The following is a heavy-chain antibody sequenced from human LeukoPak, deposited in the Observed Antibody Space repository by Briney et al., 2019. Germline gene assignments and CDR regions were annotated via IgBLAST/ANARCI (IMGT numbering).Heavy chain of an antibody. D-gene: IGHD6-13*01. CDR3: VVRDNDY. J-gene: IGHJ4*02. Sequence: PGGSLRLSCAASGFTFSNYAMHWVRQAPGKGLEWVAIISYDGSNKYYAGSVKGRFTISRDNSKNTLSLQLNSLRAEDTAVYYCVVRDNDYWGQGPLVTVSS. CDR2: ISYDGSNK. V-gene: IGHV3-30-3*01. CDR1: GFTFSNYA.